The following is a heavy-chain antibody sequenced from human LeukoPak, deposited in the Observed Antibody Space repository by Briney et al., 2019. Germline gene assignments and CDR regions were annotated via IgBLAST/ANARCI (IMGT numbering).Heavy chain of an antibody. D-gene: IGHD3-3*01. Sequence: GSLRLSCAASGFTFSSYSMNWVRQAPGKGLEWIGSIYYSGSTYYNPSLKSRVTISVDTSKNQFSLKLSSVTAADTAVYYCAREIFGVVIWGQGTLVTVSS. V-gene: IGHV4-59*05. CDR1: GFTFSSYSMN. CDR2: IYYSGST. J-gene: IGHJ4*02. CDR3: AREIFGVVI.